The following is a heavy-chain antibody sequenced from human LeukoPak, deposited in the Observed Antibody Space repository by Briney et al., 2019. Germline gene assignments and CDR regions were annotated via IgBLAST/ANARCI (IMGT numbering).Heavy chain of an antibody. V-gene: IGHV4-61*09. CDR1: GGSISSGSYD. D-gene: IGHD3-10*01. CDR3: ARGSAYYYGSGSYFFDY. Sequence: SQTLSLTCTVSGGSISSGSYDWYWIRQPAGRGLEWIGHIYTSGTSNYNPSLRSRVTISVDTSKNQFSLKLSSLTAADTPVYYCARGSAYYYGSGSYFFDYWGQGTLVTVSS. CDR2: IYTSGTS. J-gene: IGHJ4*02.